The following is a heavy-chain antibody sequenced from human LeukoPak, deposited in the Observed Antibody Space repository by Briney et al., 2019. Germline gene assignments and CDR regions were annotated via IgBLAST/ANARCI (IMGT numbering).Heavy chain of an antibody. CDR1: GYTFTGYY. CDR3: ARTDCTNGVCYLTLFDY. J-gene: IGHJ4*02. CDR2: INPNSGGT. D-gene: IGHD2-8*01. Sequence: ASVKLSCKASGYTFTGYYMHWVRQAPGQGLEWMGWINPNSGGTNYAQKFQGRVTMTRVTSISTAYMELSRLRSDDTAVYYCARTDCTNGVCYLTLFDYWGQGTLVTVSS. V-gene: IGHV1-2*02.